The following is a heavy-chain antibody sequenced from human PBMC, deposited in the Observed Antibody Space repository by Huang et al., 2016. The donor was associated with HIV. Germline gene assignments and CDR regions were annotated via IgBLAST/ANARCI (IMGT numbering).Heavy chain of an antibody. D-gene: IGHD3-3*01. J-gene: IGHJ4*02. CDR2: SRSKASGVTT. CDR1: GFTFGDYA. Sequence: EVQLVESGGGLVKPGRSLRLSCTASGFTFGDYAMSWFRQDPGKGLEWVGCSRSKASGVTTEYAASVKGRFTISRDDSKSIAYLQMNSLKIEDTAVYYCTRENYDFWSGYYKYYFDYWGQGTLVTVSS. V-gene: IGHV3-49*05. CDR3: TRENYDFWSGYYKYYFDY.